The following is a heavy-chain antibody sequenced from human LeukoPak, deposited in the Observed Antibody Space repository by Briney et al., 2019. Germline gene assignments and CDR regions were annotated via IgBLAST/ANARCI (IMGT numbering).Heavy chain of an antibody. CDR2: IGSGSDTI. D-gene: IGHD2-2*01. CDR1: GFAFSGYS. V-gene: IGHV3-48*01. CDR3: ARDFYCSSTSCYSFDAFDI. Sequence: GGSLRLSCAASGFAFSGYSMNWVRQAPGKGLEWISYIGSGSDTIYYGDSLKGRFTVSRDNANNFLHLQVSSLRAEDTAVYYCARDFYCSSTSCYSFDAFDIWGQGTMVTVSS. J-gene: IGHJ3*02.